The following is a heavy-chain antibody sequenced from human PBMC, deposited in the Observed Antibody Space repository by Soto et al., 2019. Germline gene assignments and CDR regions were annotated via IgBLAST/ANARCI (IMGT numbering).Heavy chain of an antibody. D-gene: IGHD3-3*01. V-gene: IGHV1-18*01. Sequence: QVQLVQSGAEVKKPGASVKVSCKASGYTFTSYGISWVRQAPGQGLEWMGWISAYNGNTNYAQKLQGRVTMTTDTSTSTAYMEVRSMRSEDTAVYYCAIYDFCSGYLDYYYGMDVWGQGTTVTVSS. CDR1: GYTFTSYG. CDR3: AIYDFCSGYLDYYYGMDV. J-gene: IGHJ6*02. CDR2: ISAYNGNT.